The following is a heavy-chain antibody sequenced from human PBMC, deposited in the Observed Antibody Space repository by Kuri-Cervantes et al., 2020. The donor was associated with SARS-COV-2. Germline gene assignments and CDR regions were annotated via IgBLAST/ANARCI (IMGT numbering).Heavy chain of an antibody. V-gene: IGHV1-8*02. CDR1: GGTFSSYA. CDR3: ARGLWGAVASYYYYYGMDV. Sequence: ASVKVSCKASGGTFSSYAINWVRQATGQGLEWMGWMNPNSGNTGYAQKFQGRVTMTRNTSISTAYMELSSLRSEDTAVYYCARGLWGAVASYYYYYGMDVWGQGTMVTVSS. J-gene: IGHJ6*02. CDR2: MNPNSGNT. D-gene: IGHD6-19*01.